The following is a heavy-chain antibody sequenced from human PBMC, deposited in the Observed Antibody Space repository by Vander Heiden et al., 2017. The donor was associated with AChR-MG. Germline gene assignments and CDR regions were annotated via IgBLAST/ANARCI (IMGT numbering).Heavy chain of an antibody. CDR3: ARVSANYYYGMDV. J-gene: IGHJ6*02. Sequence: EVQLVASGGGLVKPGGSLRLSCAASGFTFSSYSMNWVRPAPGKGLEWVSSISSSSSYIYYADSVKGRFTISRDNAKNSLYLQMNSLRAEDTAVYYCARVSANYYYGMDVWGQGTTVTVSS. CDR2: ISSSSSYI. CDR1: GFTFSSYS. V-gene: IGHV3-21*01. D-gene: IGHD6-13*01.